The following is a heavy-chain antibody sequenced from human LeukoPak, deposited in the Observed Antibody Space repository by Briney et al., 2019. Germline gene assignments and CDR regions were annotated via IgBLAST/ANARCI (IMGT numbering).Heavy chain of an antibody. CDR1: GDTFTTYY. D-gene: IGHD2-2*01. V-gene: IGHV1-46*01. J-gene: IGHJ4*02. Sequence: ASVKVSCKASGDTFTTYYIHWVRQAPGQGLEWMGIINPSGDSTSYAQKFQGRVTMTRDTSTSTVYMELSSLRSEDTAVYDCAIAALRYCSSSSCYKGFLDYWGQGTLVTVSS. CDR2: INPSGDST. CDR3: AIAALRYCSSSSCYKGFLDY.